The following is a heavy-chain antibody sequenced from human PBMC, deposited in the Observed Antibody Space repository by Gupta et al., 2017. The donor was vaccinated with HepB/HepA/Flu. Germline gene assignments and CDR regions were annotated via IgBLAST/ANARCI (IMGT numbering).Heavy chain of an antibody. Sequence: EVQLVASGGGLVQPGGSLRLSCAVSGFTFSDLFIDWVRRAPGKGLEWIGRSRNKANSYSTEYAASVKGRFTVSRDDSKNSMYLQMNSLQTEDTAVYYCSGTVTGRHFDYWGQGTLVTVSS. CDR1: GFTFSDLF. CDR3: SGTVTGRHFDY. D-gene: IGHD6-19*01. CDR2: SRNKANSYST. J-gene: IGHJ4*02. V-gene: IGHV3-72*01.